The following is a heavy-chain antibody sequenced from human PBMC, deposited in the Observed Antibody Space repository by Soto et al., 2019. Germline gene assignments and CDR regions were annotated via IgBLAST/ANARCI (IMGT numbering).Heavy chain of an antibody. Sequence: LSLTCTVSGGSISSYYWSWIRQPPGKGLEWIGYIYYSGSTNYNPSLKSRVTISVDTSKNQFSLKLSSVTAADTAVYYCARRNCSGGSCPVDYWGQGTLVTVSS. V-gene: IGHV4-59*08. CDR2: IYYSGST. D-gene: IGHD2-15*01. CDR3: ARRNCSGGSCPVDY. CDR1: GGSISSYY. J-gene: IGHJ4*02.